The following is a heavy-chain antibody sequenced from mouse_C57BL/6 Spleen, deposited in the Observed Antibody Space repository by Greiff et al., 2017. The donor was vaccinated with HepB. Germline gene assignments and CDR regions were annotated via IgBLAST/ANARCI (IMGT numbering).Heavy chain of an antibody. CDR3: ARLDYDEGFAY. CDR1: GYTFTSYR. D-gene: IGHD2-4*01. V-gene: IGHV1-52*01. CDR2: IDPSDSET. J-gene: IGHJ3*01. Sequence: QVQLKQSGAELVRPGSSVKLSCKASGYTFTSYRMHWVKQRPIQGLEWIGNIDPSDSETHYNQKFKDKATLTVDKSSSTAYMQLSSLTSEDSAVYYCARLDYDEGFAYWGQGTLVTVSA.